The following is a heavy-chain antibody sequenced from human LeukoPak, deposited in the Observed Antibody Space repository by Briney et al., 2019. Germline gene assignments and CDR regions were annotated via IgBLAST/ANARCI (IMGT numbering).Heavy chain of an antibody. V-gene: IGHV4-39*07. Sequence: SETLSLTCTVSGGSISSNNYYWGWIRQPPGKGLEWIGSIYYGGYTYYNPSLKSRVTIPVDTSKSQFSLKLSSVTAADTAVYYCARDGRYYGSGIMDYWGQGTLVTVSS. J-gene: IGHJ4*02. CDR2: IYYGGYT. D-gene: IGHD3-10*01. CDR1: GGSISSNNYY. CDR3: ARDGRYYGSGIMDY.